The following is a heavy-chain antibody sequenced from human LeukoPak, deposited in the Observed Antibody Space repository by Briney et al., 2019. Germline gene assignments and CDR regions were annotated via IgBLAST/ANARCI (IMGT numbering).Heavy chain of an antibody. CDR3: AKAPVTSCRGAYCYPFDY. V-gene: IGHV3-23*01. D-gene: IGHD2-21*01. CDR2: ISDSGNT. J-gene: IGHJ4*02. CDR1: GFTLSSYA. Sequence: GGSLRLSCAASGFTLSSYAMSWVRQAPGKGLEWVSAISDSGNTYHADSVKGRFTISRDSSKNTLFLQMNRLRPEDAAVYYCAKAPVTSCRGAYCYPFDYWGQGTLVTVSS.